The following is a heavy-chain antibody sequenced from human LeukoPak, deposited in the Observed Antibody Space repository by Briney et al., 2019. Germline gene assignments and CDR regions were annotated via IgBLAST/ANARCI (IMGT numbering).Heavy chain of an antibody. J-gene: IGHJ5*02. D-gene: IGHD6-13*01. CDR1: GGSISTSNYY. CDR3: ARVVATAGNNWFDP. V-gene: IGHV4-39*07. Sequence: SETLSLTCTVSGGSISTSNYYWGWIRQPPGKGLEWIGNIFYSGSTYYSPSLKSRVTISLDTSRNQFSLKLNSVTAADTAVYYCARVVATAGNNWFDPWGQGTLVTVSS. CDR2: IFYSGST.